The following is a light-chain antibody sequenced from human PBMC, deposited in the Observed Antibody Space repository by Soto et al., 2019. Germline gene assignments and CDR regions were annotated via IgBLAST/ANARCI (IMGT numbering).Light chain of an antibody. J-gene: IGKJ1*01. CDR3: QQYNSHWT. CDR2: DAS. V-gene: IGKV1-5*02. Sequence: DIQMTQSPSTLSASVGVIANIIGRASQSISRWLAWYQQKPGKAPNLLIYDASSLQSGVPSRFSGIGSGTEFTLTISSLQPDDFATYYCQQYNSHWTFGQGTKVDIK. CDR1: QSISRW.